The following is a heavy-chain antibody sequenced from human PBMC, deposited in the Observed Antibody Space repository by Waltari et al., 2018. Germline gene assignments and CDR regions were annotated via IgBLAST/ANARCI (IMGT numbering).Heavy chain of an antibody. CDR2: INPNSGGT. J-gene: IGHJ5*02. CDR3: ARDGNVLKRDWFDP. Sequence: QVQLVQSGAEVKKPGASVKVSCKASGYTFTGYYMPWVRQAPGQGLEWMGRINPNSGGTNDAQNCQGRVTMTRDTSISTAYMELSRLRSDDTAVYYCARDGNVLKRDWFDPWGQGTLVTVSS. CDR1: GYTFTGYY. V-gene: IGHV1-2*06. D-gene: IGHD2-15*01.